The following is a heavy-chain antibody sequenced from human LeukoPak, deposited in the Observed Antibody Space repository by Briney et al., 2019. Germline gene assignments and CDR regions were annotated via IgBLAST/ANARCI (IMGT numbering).Heavy chain of an antibody. CDR3: AREEGTGTPYNWFDP. CDR2: INPNSGGT. CDR1: GYTFTSYY. J-gene: IGHJ5*02. V-gene: IGHV1-2*02. D-gene: IGHD1-1*01. Sequence: ASVKVSCKASGYTFTSYYMHWVRQAPGQGLEWMGWINPNSGGTNYAQKFQGRVTMTRDTSISTAYMELSRLRSDDTAVYYCAREEGTGTPYNWFDPWGQGTLVTVSS.